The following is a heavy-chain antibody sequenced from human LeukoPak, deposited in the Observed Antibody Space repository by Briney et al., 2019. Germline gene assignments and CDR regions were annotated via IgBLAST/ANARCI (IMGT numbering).Heavy chain of an antibody. D-gene: IGHD3-22*01. J-gene: IGHJ4*02. CDR3: ARGRPYYYDSSGSHYYFDY. Sequence: SETLSLTCTVSGGSISSYYWSWIRQPPGKGLEWIGYIYYSGSTNYNPSLKSRVTISVDTSKNQFSLKLSSVTAADTAVYYCARGRPYYYDSSGSHYYFDYWGQGTLVTVSS. CDR2: IYYSGST. CDR1: GGSISSYY. V-gene: IGHV4-59*01.